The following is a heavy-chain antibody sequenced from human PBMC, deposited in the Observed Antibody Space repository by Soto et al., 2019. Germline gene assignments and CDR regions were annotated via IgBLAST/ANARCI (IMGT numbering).Heavy chain of an antibody. Sequence: PGGSLRLSCAASGFTFDDYAMHWVRQAPGKGLEWVSLISWDGSSTYYADSVKGRFTISRDNSKNSLYLQMNSLRAEDTALYYCAKGGKSSGYLAPIDYWGQGTLVTVSS. CDR2: ISWDGSST. D-gene: IGHD3-22*01. CDR3: AKGGKSSGYLAPIDY. V-gene: IGHV3-43D*04. CDR1: GFTFDDYA. J-gene: IGHJ4*02.